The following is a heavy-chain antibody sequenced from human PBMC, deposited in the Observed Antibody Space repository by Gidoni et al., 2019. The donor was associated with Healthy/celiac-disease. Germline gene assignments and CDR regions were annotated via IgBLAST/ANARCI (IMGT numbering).Heavy chain of an antibody. D-gene: IGHD3-10*01. CDR1: GFTFSSYS. Sequence: EVQLVESGGGLVKPGGSLRLSCAASGFTFSSYSMNWVRQAPGKGLEWVSSISSSSSYIYYADSVKGRFTISRDNAKNSLYLQMNSLRAEDTAVYYCARDRAQGYYGMDVWGQGTTVTVSS. CDR2: ISSSSSYI. CDR3: ARDRAQGYYGMDV. V-gene: IGHV3-21*01. J-gene: IGHJ6*02.